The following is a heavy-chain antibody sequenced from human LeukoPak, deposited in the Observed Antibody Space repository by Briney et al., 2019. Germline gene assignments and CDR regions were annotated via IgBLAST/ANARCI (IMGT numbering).Heavy chain of an antibody. CDR2: ISAYNGNT. CDR3: ARDWSDSGYDFIRFDP. J-gene: IGHJ5*02. Sequence: ASVKVSCKASGYTFTSYGISWVRQAPGQGLEWMGWISAYNGNTNYAQKLQGRVTMTTDTSTSTAYMELRSLRSDDTAVYYCARDWSDSGYDFIRFDPWGQGTLVTVSS. D-gene: IGHD5-12*01. V-gene: IGHV1-18*01. CDR1: GYTFTSYG.